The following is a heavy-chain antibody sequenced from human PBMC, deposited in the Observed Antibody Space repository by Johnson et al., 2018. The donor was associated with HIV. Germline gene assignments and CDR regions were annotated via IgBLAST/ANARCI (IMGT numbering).Heavy chain of an antibody. CDR3: ARVSNHAFDI. Sequence: VQLVESGGGLVQPGGSLRLSCAASGFTFSSYGMSWVRQATGKGLEWVSAIGTAGDTYYPGSVKGRFTISRENAKNSLYMQMNSLRAEDTAVYYCARVSNHAFDIWGQGTMVTVSS. CDR2: IGTAGDT. CDR1: GFTFSSYG. J-gene: IGHJ3*02. V-gene: IGHV3-13*01.